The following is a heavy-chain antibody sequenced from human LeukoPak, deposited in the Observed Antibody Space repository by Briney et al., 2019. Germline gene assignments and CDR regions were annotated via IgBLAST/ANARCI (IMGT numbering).Heavy chain of an antibody. J-gene: IGHJ4*02. CDR1: GFTFDDYA. Sequence: PGGSLRLSCAASGFTFDDYAMHWVRQAPGKGLEWVSGISWNSGSIGYADSVKGRFTISRDNAKNSLYLQMNSLGAEDTALYYCAKGPSRPITMVRGGLDYWGQGTLVTVSS. D-gene: IGHD3-10*01. V-gene: IGHV3-9*01. CDR3: AKGPSRPITMVRGGLDY. CDR2: ISWNSGSI.